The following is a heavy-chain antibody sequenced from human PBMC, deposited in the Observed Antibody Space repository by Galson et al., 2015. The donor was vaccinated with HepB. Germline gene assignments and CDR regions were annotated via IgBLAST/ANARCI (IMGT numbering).Heavy chain of an antibody. V-gene: IGHV3-30*18. CDR3: ANTLEEVAAPYYDYYYYGMDV. D-gene: IGHD2-15*01. CDR1: GFTFSSYG. J-gene: IGHJ6*02. Sequence: SLRLSCAASGFTFSSYGMHWVRQAPGKGLEWVAVISYDGSNKYYADSVKGRFTISRDNSKNTPYLQMNSLRAEDTAVYYCANTLEEVAAPYYDYYYYGMDVWGQGTTVTVSS. CDR2: ISYDGSNK.